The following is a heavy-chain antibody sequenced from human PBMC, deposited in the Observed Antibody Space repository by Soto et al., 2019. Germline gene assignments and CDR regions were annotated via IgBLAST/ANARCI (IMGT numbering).Heavy chain of an antibody. CDR3: ARDLWGYCGTDCYPLDV. CDR2: IYNTGST. J-gene: IGHJ6*02. V-gene: IGHV4-59*01. D-gene: IGHD2-21*02. CDR1: GGSISYNS. Sequence: SETLSLTCTVSGGSISYNSWSWIRQPPGKGLQWIGYIYNTGSTVYNPSFKSRVTISVDTSKNQFSLKLNSVTAADTAVYYCARDLWGYCGTDCYPLDVWGQGTTVTVSS.